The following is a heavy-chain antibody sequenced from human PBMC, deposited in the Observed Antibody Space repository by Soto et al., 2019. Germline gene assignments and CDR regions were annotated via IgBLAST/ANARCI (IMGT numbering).Heavy chain of an antibody. CDR1: GYTVTSYP. CDR2: INAGNDDT. CDR3: ARDNRTYCGGDCQSRGVCGMDV. V-gene: IGHV1-3*01. D-gene: IGHD2-21*02. Sequence: GASVKVSCKTSGYTVTSYPMHWVRQAGQRLEWMGWINAGNDDTKYSQKFQGRVTITRDTSASTDFMELSSLRSDDTAVYYCARDNRTYCGGDCQSRGVCGMDVWGQGTTVTVSS. J-gene: IGHJ6*02.